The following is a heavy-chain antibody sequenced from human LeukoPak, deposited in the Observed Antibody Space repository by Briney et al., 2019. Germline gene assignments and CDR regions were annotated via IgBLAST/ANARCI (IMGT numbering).Heavy chain of an antibody. J-gene: IGHJ4*02. CDR2: ISSGSDYI. D-gene: IGHD1-26*01. CDR3: ARDLSLAMPGGFDY. V-gene: IGHV3-21*01. Sequence: GGSLRLSCAASGFTFRRYSMNWVRQAPGKGLEWVSTISSGSDYIYYAASVRGRFTISRDNFRNSVFLEVNSLRAEDTAIYYCARDLSLAMPGGFDYWGQGILVTVSS. CDR1: GFTFRRYS.